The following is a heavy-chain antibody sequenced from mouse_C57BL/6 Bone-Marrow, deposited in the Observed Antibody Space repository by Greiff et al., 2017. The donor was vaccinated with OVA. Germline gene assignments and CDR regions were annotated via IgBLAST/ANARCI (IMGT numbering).Heavy chain of an antibody. V-gene: IGHV1-55*01. CDR1: GYTFTSYW. CDR3: ARFGYAMDY. J-gene: IGHJ4*01. Sequence: QVQLQQPGAELVKPGASVKMSCKASGYTFTSYWITWVKQRPGQGLEWIGDIYPGSGDTNYNGKFKGKATLTADKSSSTAYMQLSSLTSEDSAVYFCARFGYAMDYWGQGTSVTVSS. CDR2: IYPGSGDT.